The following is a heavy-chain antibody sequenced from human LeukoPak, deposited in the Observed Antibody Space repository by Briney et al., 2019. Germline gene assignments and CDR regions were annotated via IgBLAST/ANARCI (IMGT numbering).Heavy chain of an antibody. D-gene: IGHD1-26*01. CDR3: ARGNIPRPAPPIYSGSYYAGWFDP. V-gene: IGHV4-31*02. J-gene: IGHJ5*02. CDR2: IYYSGGT. Sequence: LRLSCAGSGFTFSTYTMNWVRQAPGKGLEWIGYIYYSGGTYYNPSLKSRVTISVDTSKNQFSLKLISVTVADTAVYYCARGNIPRPAPPIYSGSYYAGWFDPWGQGTLVTVSS. CDR1: GFTFSTYT.